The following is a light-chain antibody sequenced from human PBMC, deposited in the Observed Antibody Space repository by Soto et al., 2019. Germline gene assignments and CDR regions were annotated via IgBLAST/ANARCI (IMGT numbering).Light chain of an antibody. V-gene: IGKV3-11*01. Sequence: EIVLTQSPATLSLSPGERATLSCRASQSVSTYLAWYQQKPGQAPRLLVYDATNRATGIPARFSGSGSGTDFTLTINSLEPEDCAVYSCQQRSNWPLTFGGGTKVEIK. CDR3: QQRSNWPLT. CDR1: QSVSTY. CDR2: DAT. J-gene: IGKJ4*01.